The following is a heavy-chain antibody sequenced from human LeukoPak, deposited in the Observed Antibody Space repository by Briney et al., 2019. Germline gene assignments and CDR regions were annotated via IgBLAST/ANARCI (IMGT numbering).Heavy chain of an antibody. D-gene: IGHD5-18*01. CDR1: GFTFSSYA. J-gene: IGHJ4*02. V-gene: IGHV3-30*04. CDR3: ARSFLDTAMVILGY. CDR2: ISYDGSNK. Sequence: PGGSLRLSCAASGFTFSSYAMHWVRQAPGKGLEWVAVISYDGSNKYYADSVKGRFTISRDNSKNTLYLQMNSLRAEDTAVYYCARSFLDTAMVILGYWGQGTLVTVSS.